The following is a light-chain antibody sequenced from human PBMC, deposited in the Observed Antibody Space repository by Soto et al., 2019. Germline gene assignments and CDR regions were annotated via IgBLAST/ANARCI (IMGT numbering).Light chain of an antibody. V-gene: IGKV1-9*01. CDR2: GAS. CDR1: QGINNY. CDR3: QQLHSYPRT. J-gene: IGKJ1*01. Sequence: DIQLTQSPSFLSASVGDRVTLTCRASQGINNYLAWYQQKPGKAPQLLIFGASNLQSGVPSRFSGSGIETELSLTISGLQPEDFATYYCQQLHSYPRTFGPGTQVEIK.